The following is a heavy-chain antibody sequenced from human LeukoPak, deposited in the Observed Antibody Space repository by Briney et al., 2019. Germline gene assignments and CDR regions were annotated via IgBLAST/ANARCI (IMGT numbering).Heavy chain of an antibody. CDR3: ARGNKSSWHDVKNAEYFQH. CDR1: GGTFSNYA. J-gene: IGHJ1*01. D-gene: IGHD6-13*01. Sequence: GSSVKVSCKASGGTFSNYAFNWVRQAPGQGLEWMGGIIPLFATANYAQKFQGRVTITTDESTSTAYMELSSLRSEDTAVYYCARGNKSSWHDVKNAEYFQHWGQGTLVTVSS. CDR2: IIPLFATA. V-gene: IGHV1-69*05.